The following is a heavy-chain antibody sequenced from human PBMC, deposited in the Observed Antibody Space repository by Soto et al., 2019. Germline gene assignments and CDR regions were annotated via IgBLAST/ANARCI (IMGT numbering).Heavy chain of an antibody. Sequence: SETLSLTCTVSGGSISSYYWSWIRQPPGKGLEWIGYIYYSGSTNYNPSLKSRVTISVDTSKNQFSLKLSSVTAADTAVYYCARLRYYDFWSGYLEPYYYGMDVWGQGTTVTVS. CDR3: ARLRYYDFWSGYLEPYYYGMDV. D-gene: IGHD3-3*01. CDR2: IYYSGST. J-gene: IGHJ6*02. V-gene: IGHV4-59*08. CDR1: GGSISSYY.